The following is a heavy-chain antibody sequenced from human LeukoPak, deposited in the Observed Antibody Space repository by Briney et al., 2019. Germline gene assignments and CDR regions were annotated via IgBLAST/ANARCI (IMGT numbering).Heavy chain of an antibody. D-gene: IGHD6-13*01. J-gene: IGHJ4*02. CDR3: ARLEGSSGGFFDY. CDR1: GFTFSSYA. Sequence: PGGSLRLSCAASGFTFSSYAMSWVRQAPGKGLEWVSAIRGSGGSTYYADSVKGRFTISRDNSMNTLSLQMNSLRAEDTAVYYCARLEGSSGGFFDYWGQGTLVTVSS. V-gene: IGHV3-23*01. CDR2: IRGSGGST.